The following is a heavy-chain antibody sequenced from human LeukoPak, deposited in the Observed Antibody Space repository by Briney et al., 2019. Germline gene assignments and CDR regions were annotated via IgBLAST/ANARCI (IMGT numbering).Heavy chain of an antibody. CDR2: INHSGST. Sequence: PSETLSLTCAVYGGSFSGYYWSWIRQPPGKGLEWIGEINHSGSTNYNPSLKSRVTISVDTSKNQFSLKLSSVTAADTAVYYCARLPPVVLLWFGPQHAAFDIWGQGTMVTVSS. CDR3: ARLPPVVLLWFGPQHAAFDI. V-gene: IGHV4-34*01. J-gene: IGHJ3*02. D-gene: IGHD3-10*01. CDR1: GGSFSGYY.